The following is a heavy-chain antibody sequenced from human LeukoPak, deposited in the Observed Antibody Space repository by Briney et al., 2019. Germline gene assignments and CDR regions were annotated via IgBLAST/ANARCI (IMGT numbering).Heavy chain of an antibody. Sequence: PGGSLRLSCAASGFTVSSNYMSWVRQAPGKGLEWVSVIYSGGSTYYADSVKGRFTISRDNSKNTLYLQMNSLRAEDTAVYYCAKDEAPLIYGDYDDTPDYWGQGTLVTVSS. CDR1: GFTVSSNY. CDR2: IYSGGST. CDR3: AKDEAPLIYGDYDDTPDY. D-gene: IGHD4-17*01. J-gene: IGHJ4*02. V-gene: IGHV3-53*05.